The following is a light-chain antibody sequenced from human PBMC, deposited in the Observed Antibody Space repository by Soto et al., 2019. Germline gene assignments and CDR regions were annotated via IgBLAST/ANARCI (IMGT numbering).Light chain of an antibody. J-gene: IGKJ1*01. CDR2: DAS. CDR1: QSVSTW. CDR3: QVRDVWPS. V-gene: IGKV3-11*01. Sequence: IVLTQSPVTLAVSPGESAVLSCRASQSVSTWLAWYQHKPGQAPRLFIYDASKRAPGIPARFTGSGSGAHFTLTISSLEAEDIAVYYCQVRDVWPSFGQGTKVEIK.